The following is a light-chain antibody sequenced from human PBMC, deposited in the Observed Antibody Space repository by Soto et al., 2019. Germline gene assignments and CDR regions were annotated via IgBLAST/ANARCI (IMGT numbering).Light chain of an antibody. CDR3: HQDGYSSFTT. J-gene: IGKJ3*01. CDR1: QSVNSNY. Sequence: EIVLTQSPGTLSLSPGERATLSCRASQSVNSNYVAWYQHKPCQAPRLLINHASSRATGIPDRFSGSGSGADFTHTISRLEPEDFAVYAYHQDGYSSFTTFGPGNAVDIK. V-gene: IGKV3-20*01. CDR2: HAS.